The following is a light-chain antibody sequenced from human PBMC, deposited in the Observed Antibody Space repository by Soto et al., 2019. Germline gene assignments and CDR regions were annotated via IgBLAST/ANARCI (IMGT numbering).Light chain of an antibody. V-gene: IGKV3-11*01. CDR1: QSVTTY. Sequence: ETVLTQSPATLSLSPGERATLSCRASQSVTTYLAWYQQKPGQAPRLLIYDASNSATGIPARFSGSGSGTDFALTISSLEPEDFAVYYCQQRSNWPPGYTFGQGTKRALK. J-gene: IGKJ2*01. CDR2: DAS. CDR3: QQRSNWPPGYT.